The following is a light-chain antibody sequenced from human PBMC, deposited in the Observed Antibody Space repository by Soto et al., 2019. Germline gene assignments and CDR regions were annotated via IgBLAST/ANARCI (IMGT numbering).Light chain of an antibody. Sequence: EIVLTQSPGTLSLSPGERATLSCRASQSVSSSYLAWYQQKHGQAPSLLIHGASSRATGIPDRFSGSGSGTDFTLTISRLEPEDFAVYYCQQYGSSIFTFGPGTKVAIK. CDR1: QSVSSSY. CDR3: QQYGSSIFT. J-gene: IGKJ3*01. CDR2: GAS. V-gene: IGKV3-20*01.